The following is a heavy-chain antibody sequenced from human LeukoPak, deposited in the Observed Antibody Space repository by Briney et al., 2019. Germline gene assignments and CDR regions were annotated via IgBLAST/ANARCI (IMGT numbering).Heavy chain of an antibody. Sequence: PETLSLTCSVSGGSISNYYWSWIRQPPGKGLEWIGYIHYSGKSNYNPSLQSRVTLSVDTSRNQFSLELSSVTAADTAVYYCAREGYYYDKTGFFDFWGQGALVTVSS. CDR3: AREGYYYDKTGFFDF. J-gene: IGHJ5*01. CDR1: GGSISNYY. V-gene: IGHV4-59*01. D-gene: IGHD3-22*01. CDR2: IHYSGKS.